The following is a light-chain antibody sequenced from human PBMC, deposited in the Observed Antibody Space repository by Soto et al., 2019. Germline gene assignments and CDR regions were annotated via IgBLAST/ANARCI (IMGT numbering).Light chain of an antibody. V-gene: IGLV2-14*01. J-gene: IGLJ3*02. CDR2: EVR. CDR1: NRDVGSYNL. CDR3: SSYTTTSTLV. Sequence: QSALTQPASVSRSPGQSITIACTGTNRDVGSYNLVSWYQQRPGEAPKLIISEVRNRPSGISYRFTGSKSGNTASLTISGLQAEDEADYYYSSYTTTSTLVFGGGTKVTVL.